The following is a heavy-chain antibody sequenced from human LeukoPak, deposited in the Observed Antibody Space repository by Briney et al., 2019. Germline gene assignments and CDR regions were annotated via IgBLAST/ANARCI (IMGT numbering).Heavy chain of an antibody. CDR3: AREGIGWLDYFDY. V-gene: IGHV3-30*03. D-gene: IGHD6-19*01. CDR2: ISYDGSNK. CDR1: GFTVSSNY. Sequence: GGSLRLSCAASGFTVSSNYMSWVRQAPGKGLEWVAVISYDGSNKYYADSVKGRFTIPRDNSKNTLYLQMNSLRAEDTAVYYCAREGIGWLDYFDYWGQGTLVTASS. J-gene: IGHJ4*02.